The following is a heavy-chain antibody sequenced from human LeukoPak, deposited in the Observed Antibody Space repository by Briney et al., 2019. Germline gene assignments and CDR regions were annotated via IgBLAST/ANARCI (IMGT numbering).Heavy chain of an antibody. D-gene: IGHD3-22*01. CDR1: GFSFSSYS. V-gene: IGHV3-48*02. CDR2: ISYSTTTI. J-gene: IGHJ4*02. Sequence: GGSLRLSCAASGFSFSSYSMNWVRQAPGKGLEWVSFISYSTTTIYYADSVKGRFTISRDSAKNSLYLHMNNLRDEDTAVYYCARGVGYYYDSSGFYYFDYWGQGTLVTVSS. CDR3: ARGVGYYYDSSGFYYFDY.